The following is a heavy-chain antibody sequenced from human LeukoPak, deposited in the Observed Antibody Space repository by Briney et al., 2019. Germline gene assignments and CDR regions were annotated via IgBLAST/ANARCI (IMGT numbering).Heavy chain of an antibody. CDR3: ARGGGPYYDILPGYQTPPPIFDY. V-gene: IGHV4-4*07. J-gene: IGHJ4*02. Sequence: SETLSLTCTVSGGSISGSYYWNWIRQPAGKGLEWIGRIYSSGNTDYNPSLKSRVTMSVDTSKNQFSLKLSFVTAANPAVYFCARGGGPYYDILPGYQTPPPIFDYWGQGTLVTVSS. D-gene: IGHD3-9*01. CDR1: GGSISGSYY. CDR2: IYSSGNT.